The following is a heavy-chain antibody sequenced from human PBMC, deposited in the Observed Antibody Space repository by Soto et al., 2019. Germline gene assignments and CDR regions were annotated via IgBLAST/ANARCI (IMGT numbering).Heavy chain of an antibody. V-gene: IGHV3-21*01. CDR2: ISSSSSYI. J-gene: IGHJ4*02. Sequence: GGSLRLSCAASGFTFSSYSMNWVRQAPGKGLEWVSSISSSSSYIYYADSVKGRFTISRDNAKNSLYLQMNSLRAEDTAVYYCARDLTSTGTDFAYWGQGTLVTVSS. CDR3: ARDLTSTGTDFAY. CDR1: GFTFSSYS.